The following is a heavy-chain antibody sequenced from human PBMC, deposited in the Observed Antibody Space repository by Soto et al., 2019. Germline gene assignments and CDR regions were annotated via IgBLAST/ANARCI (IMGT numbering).Heavy chain of an antibody. V-gene: IGHV6-1*01. CDR2: TYYRSKWYN. D-gene: IGHD6-13*01. CDR3: ARDSPGIAAAGRPLRYYYGMDV. CDR1: GDSVSSNSAA. Sequence: PSQTLSLTCAISGDSVSSNSAAWNWIRQSPSRGLEWLGRTYYRSKWYNDYAVSVKSRITINPDTSKNQFSLQLNSVTPEDTAVYYCARDSPGIAAAGRPLRYYYGMDVWGQGTTVTVSS. J-gene: IGHJ6*02.